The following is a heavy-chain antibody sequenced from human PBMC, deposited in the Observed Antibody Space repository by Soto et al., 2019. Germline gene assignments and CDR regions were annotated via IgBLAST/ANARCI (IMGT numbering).Heavy chain of an antibody. D-gene: IGHD2-2*01. V-gene: IGHV3-30-3*01. CDR3: ARGSPVVPLGMDV. Sequence: QVQLVESGGGVVQPGRSLRLSCAASGFTFSSYAMHWVRQAPGKGLEWVAVISYDGSNKYYADSVKGRFTISRDNSKNTLYLQMNSLRAEDTAVYYCARGSPVVPLGMDVWGQGTTVTVSS. J-gene: IGHJ6*02. CDR1: GFTFSSYA. CDR2: ISYDGSNK.